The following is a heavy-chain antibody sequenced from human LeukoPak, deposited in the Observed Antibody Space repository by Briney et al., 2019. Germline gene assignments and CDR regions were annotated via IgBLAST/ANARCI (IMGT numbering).Heavy chain of an antibody. CDR1: GGSVSSGSYY. D-gene: IGHD5-12*01. J-gene: IGHJ3*02. V-gene: IGHV4-61*01. CDR3: ARSSPYSGYDRDPFDI. Sequence: SETLSLTCTVSGGSVSSGSYYWSWIRQPPGKGLEWIGYIYYSGSTNYNPSLKGRVTISVDTSKNQFSLKLSSVTAADTAVYYCARSSPYSGYDRDPFDIWGQGAMVTVSS. CDR2: IYYSGST.